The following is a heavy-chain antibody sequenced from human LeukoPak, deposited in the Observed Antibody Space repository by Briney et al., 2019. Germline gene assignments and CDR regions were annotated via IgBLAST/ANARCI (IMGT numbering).Heavy chain of an antibody. Sequence: PGGSLRLSCAASGFTFTGYYMSWIRQAPGKGLEWVSYIGGSGTTIYYADSVKGRFTISRDNAKNSLYLQMNSLRAEDTAVYYCARDPMTTVTSGFWGQGTLVTVSS. CDR3: ARDPMTTVTSGF. V-gene: IGHV3-11*01. CDR1: GFTFTGYY. D-gene: IGHD4-17*01. CDR2: IGGSGTTI. J-gene: IGHJ4*02.